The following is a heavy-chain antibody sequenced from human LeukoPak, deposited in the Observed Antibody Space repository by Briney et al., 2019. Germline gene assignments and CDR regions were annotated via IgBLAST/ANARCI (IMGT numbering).Heavy chain of an antibody. Sequence: GGSLRLSCAASGFTFSDYYMSWIRQAPGKGLEWVSYAHSVKGRFTISRDNAKNSLYLRMNSLRAEDTAVYYCARFAGSGSYYIDYWGQGTLITVSS. V-gene: IGHV3-11*01. D-gene: IGHD3-10*01. CDR1: GFTFSDYY. CDR3: ARFAGSGSYYIDY. J-gene: IGHJ4*02.